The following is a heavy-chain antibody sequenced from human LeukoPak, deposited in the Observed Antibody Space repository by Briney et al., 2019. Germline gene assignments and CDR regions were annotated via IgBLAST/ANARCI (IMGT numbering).Heavy chain of an antibody. Sequence: RGESLKISCKASGYSFTTYWIAWVRQMPGKGLEWMGMIYPGDSDTRYSPSFQGQITISVDKSISIAYLQWSSLKASDTAMYYCARLLQGVAGTWGYWGQGTLVTVS. CDR3: ARLLQGVAGTWGY. CDR2: IYPGDSDT. D-gene: IGHD6-19*01. J-gene: IGHJ4*02. CDR1: GYSFTTYW. V-gene: IGHV5-51*01.